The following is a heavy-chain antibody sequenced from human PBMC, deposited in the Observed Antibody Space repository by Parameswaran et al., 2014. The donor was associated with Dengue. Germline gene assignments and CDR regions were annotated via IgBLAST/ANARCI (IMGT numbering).Heavy chain of an antibody. CDR3: AKGGIKGYDFWSGYWPTMENYYYYYMDV. V-gene: IGHV3-23*01. Sequence: RWIRQPPGRGWDGVSAISGSGGSTYYADSVKGRFTISRDNSKNTLYLQMNSLRAEDTAVYYCAKGGIKGYDFWSGYWPTMENYYYYYMDVWGKGTTVTVSS. D-gene: IGHD3-3*01. J-gene: IGHJ6*03. CDR2: ISGSGGST.